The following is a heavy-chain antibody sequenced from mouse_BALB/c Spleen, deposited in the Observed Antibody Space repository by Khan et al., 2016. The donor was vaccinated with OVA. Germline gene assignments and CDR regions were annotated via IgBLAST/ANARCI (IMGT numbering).Heavy chain of an antibody. CDR3: ARKNYYGDAVDS. Sequence: EVQLQESGPGLVKPSQSLSLTCTVTGYSITSNYAWNWIRQFPGNKLEWMGYISYSGSTSYNPSLKSRISITRDTSKNPFFLQLNSVNTEDTATYYCARKNYYGDAVDSWGQGTPVTVSS. CDR1: GYSITSNYA. D-gene: IGHD1-2*01. CDR2: ISYSGST. V-gene: IGHV3-2*02. J-gene: IGHJ4*01.